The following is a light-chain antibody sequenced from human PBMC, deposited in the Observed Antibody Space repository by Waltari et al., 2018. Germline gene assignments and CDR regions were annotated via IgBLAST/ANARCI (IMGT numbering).Light chain of an antibody. CDR3: QHYYNVPPYS. J-gene: IGKJ2*01. CDR1: RVIANS. V-gene: IGKV1-NL1*01. CDR2: AAS. Sequence: DIQMTQSPSSLSASVGDRVTITCRASRVIANSLAWYQQEPGKAPKLLIYAASYLESGVPPRFSGSGSGTVYTLTISSLQPEDFATYYCQHYYNVPPYSFGQGIKLEIK.